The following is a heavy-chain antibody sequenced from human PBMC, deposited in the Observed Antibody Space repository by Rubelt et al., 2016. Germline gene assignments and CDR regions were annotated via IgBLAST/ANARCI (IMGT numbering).Heavy chain of an antibody. CDR1: GGSFSGYY. CDR3: ARDNQVGAKGFDY. V-gene: IGHV4-34*01. CDR2: INHSGST. Sequence: QVQLQQWGAGLLKPSETLSLTCAVYGGSFSGYYWSWIRQPPGKGLEWIGEINHSGSTYYNPSLKRRGTISVETSKNQFARKLSAWTAADTAVYYCARDNQVGAKGFDYWGQGTLVTVSS. J-gene: IGHJ4*02. D-gene: IGHD1-26*01.